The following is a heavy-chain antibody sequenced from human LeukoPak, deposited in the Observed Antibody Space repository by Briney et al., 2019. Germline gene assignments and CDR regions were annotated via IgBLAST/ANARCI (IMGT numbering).Heavy chain of an antibody. CDR3: ARVERYYFGSGSHSDF. CDR2: ITSDSTDI. V-gene: IGHV3-21*01. D-gene: IGHD3-10*01. CDR1: GFTFSFYS. Sequence: GGSLRLSCAVSGFTFSFYSMNWVRQAPGKGLEWVSSITSDSTDIYYADSVKGRFTISRDNAKNSLYLHMNNLRVGDTAVYYCARVERYYFGSGSHSDFWGQGTLVTVSP. J-gene: IGHJ4*02.